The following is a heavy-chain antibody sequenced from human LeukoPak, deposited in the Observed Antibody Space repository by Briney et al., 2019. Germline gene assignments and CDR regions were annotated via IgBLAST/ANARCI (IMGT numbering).Heavy chain of an antibody. Sequence: RASVKVSCKASGYTFTDYYVHWVRQAPGQGLEWMGWINPNSGATNYAQKFQGRVSMTRDTSVNTAHMELSRLRSDDTAVYYCAKSGYGSGSSYYYYYYMDVWGKGTTVAVSS. CDR1: GYTFTDYY. V-gene: IGHV1-2*02. D-gene: IGHD3-10*01. CDR3: AKSGYGSGSSYYYYYYMDV. CDR2: INPNSGAT. J-gene: IGHJ6*03.